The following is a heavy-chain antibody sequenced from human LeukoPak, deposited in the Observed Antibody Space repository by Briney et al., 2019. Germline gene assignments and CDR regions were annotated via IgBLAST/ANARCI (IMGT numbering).Heavy chain of an antibody. CDR2: IYYSGST. V-gene: IGHV4-39*01. CDR1: GGSISSSSYY. J-gene: IGHJ3*02. Sequence: SETLSLTCTVSGGSISSSSYYWGWIRQTPGKGLEWIGSIYYSGSTYYNPSLKSRVTISVDTSKNQFSLKLTSVTAADTAVYYCARRAPDWGAPDAFDIWGQGTMVTVSS. D-gene: IGHD7-27*01. CDR3: ARRAPDWGAPDAFDI.